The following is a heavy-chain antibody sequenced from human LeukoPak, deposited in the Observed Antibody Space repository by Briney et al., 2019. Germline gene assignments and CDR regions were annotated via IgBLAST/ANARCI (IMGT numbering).Heavy chain of an antibody. J-gene: IGHJ4*02. CDR1: GFTFSSYS. Sequence: GGSLRLSCAASGFTFSSYSMNWVRQAPGKGLEWVSSISSSSSYIYYADSVKGRFTISRDNAKNSLYLQMNSLRAEDTAVYYCARDGSSWSRGYFDYWGQGTLVTVSS. CDR3: ARDGSSWSRGYFDY. D-gene: IGHD6-13*01. V-gene: IGHV3-21*01. CDR2: ISSSSSYI.